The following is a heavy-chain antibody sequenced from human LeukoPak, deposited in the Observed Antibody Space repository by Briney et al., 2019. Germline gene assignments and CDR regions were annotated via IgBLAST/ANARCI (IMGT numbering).Heavy chain of an antibody. CDR3: ARYGNCGGDCYLDY. CDR2: INHSGST. D-gene: IGHD2-21*02. CDR1: GGSFSGCY. V-gene: IGHV4-34*01. J-gene: IGHJ4*02. Sequence: PSETLSLTCTVYGGSFSGCYWSWIRQPPGKGLEWIGEINHSGSTNYNPSLKSRVTISVDTSKNQFSLKLSSVTAADTAVYYCARYGNCGGDCYLDYWGQGTLSPSPQ.